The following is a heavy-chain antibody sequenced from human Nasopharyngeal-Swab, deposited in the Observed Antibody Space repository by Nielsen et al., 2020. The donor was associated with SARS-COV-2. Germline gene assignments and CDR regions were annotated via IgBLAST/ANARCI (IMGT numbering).Heavy chain of an antibody. J-gene: IGHJ4*02. CDR2: IYYSGST. D-gene: IGHD3-10*01. CDR3: ARVPLGRVRGVNLFDY. Sequence: WIRQPPGKGLEWIGYIYYSGSTYYNPSLKSRVTISVDTSKNQFSLKLSSVTVADTAVYYCARVPLGRVRGVNLFDYWGQGTLVTVSS. V-gene: IGHV4-30-4*01.